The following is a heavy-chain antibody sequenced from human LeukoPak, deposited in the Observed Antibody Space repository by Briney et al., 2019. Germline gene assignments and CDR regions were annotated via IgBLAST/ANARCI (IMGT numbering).Heavy chain of an antibody. CDR2: ITPSGTAI. J-gene: IGHJ2*01. CDR3: AKGGSSPFGL. V-gene: IGHV3-11*01. CDR1: GFMFKDYY. D-gene: IGHD6-13*01. Sequence: GGSLRLTCGTTGFMFKDYYMAWVRQAAGKGLEWVSHITPSGTAIYYADFVKGRFTISRDNAKNSLFLQMNSLRAEDTAVYYCAKGGSSPFGLWGRGTLVTVSS.